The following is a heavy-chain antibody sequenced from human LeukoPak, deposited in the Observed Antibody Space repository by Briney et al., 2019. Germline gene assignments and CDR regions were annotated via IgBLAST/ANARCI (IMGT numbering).Heavy chain of an antibody. J-gene: IGHJ4*02. CDR3: ARGSVGESFDY. CDR2: ISTGSSYI. V-gene: IGHV3-21*01. D-gene: IGHD3-10*01. CDR1: GFIFSTYS. Sequence: GGSLRLSCAASGFIFSTYSMNWVRQAPGKGLEWVSSISTGSSYISFADSVKGRFTISRDNARNSLYLQMNSLRAEDTAVYYCARGSVGESFDYWGQGTLVTVSS.